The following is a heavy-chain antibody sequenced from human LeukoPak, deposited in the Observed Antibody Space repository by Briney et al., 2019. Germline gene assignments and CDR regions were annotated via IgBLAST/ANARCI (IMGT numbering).Heavy chain of an antibody. CDR3: ARTSTSGWSPFDY. CDR2: IYPDDSDT. Sequence: GESPKISCRGSGYSFTNYWIGWVRQIPGKGLEWMGIIYPDDSDTRYGPSLQGQVTISADKSINTAYLQWSSLKASDTAMYYCARTSTSGWSPFDYWGQGTLVTVSS. CDR1: GYSFTNYW. V-gene: IGHV5-51*01. D-gene: IGHD6-19*01. J-gene: IGHJ4*02.